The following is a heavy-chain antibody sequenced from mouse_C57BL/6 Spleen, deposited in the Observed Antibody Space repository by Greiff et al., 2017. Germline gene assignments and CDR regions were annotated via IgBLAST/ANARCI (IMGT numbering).Heavy chain of an antibody. CDR3: ASYGSGYEGFDY. CDR2: ISSGSSTI. V-gene: IGHV5-17*01. J-gene: IGHJ2*01. Sequence: EVKLMESGGGLVKPGGSLKLSCAASGFTFSDYGMHWVRQAPEKGLEWVAYISSGSSTIYYADTVKGRFTISRDNAKNTLFLQMTSLRSEDTAMYYCASYGSGYEGFDYWGQGTTLTVSS. D-gene: IGHD1-1*01. CDR1: GFTFSDYG.